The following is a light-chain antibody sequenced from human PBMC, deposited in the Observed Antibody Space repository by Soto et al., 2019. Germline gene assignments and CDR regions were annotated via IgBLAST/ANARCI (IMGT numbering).Light chain of an antibody. CDR2: VAS. CDR3: QHYGDSSPQYT. Sequence: EIVLTQSPGTLSLSPGERATLACRASQSVSSSFLAWYQQRPGQAHRLLIFVASYRATGIPDPFSGSGSGTGFTLTITSLEPEAFAVYYYQHYGDSSPQYTFGPGTNVDSK. CDR1: QSVSSSF. V-gene: IGKV3-20*01. J-gene: IGKJ3*01.